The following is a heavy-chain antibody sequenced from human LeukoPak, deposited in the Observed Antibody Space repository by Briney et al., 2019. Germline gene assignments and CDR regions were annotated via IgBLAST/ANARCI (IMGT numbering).Heavy chain of an antibody. CDR1: GGTFSSYA. D-gene: IGHD3-3*01. CDR3: ARGDDFWSGYRYMDV. V-gene: IGHV1-69*01. Sequence: SVKVSCKASGGTFSSYAISWVRQAPGQGLEWMGGIIPIFGTANYAQKFQGRVTITADESTSTAYMELSSLRSEDTAVYYCARGDDFWSGYRYMDVWGKGTTVTVSS. CDR2: IIPIFGTA. J-gene: IGHJ6*03.